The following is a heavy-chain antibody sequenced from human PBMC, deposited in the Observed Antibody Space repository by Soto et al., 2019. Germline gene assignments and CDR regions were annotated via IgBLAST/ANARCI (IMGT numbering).Heavy chain of an antibody. CDR2: INYSGST. J-gene: IGHJ5*02. CDR1: GGSISSYY. V-gene: IGHV4-59*01. Sequence: QVQLQESGPGLVKPSETLSLTCTVSGGSISSYYWSWIRQPPGKGLEWIGYINYSGSTNYNPSLKSRVTISVDPSKNQFSLKLCSVTAADTAVYYCARLVGATSFRWFDPWGQGTLVTVSS. D-gene: IGHD1-26*01. CDR3: ARLVGATSFRWFDP.